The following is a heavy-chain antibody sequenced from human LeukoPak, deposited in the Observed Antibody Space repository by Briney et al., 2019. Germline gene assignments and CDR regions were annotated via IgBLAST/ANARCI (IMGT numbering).Heavy chain of an antibody. J-gene: IGHJ4*02. Sequence: GGSLRLSCAASGFTFSDYWMNWVRQAPGKGLEWVANINQDGSEKYYVDSLKGRLTISRDNAKNSLSLQMNSLRAEDTAVYYCARGTVVTPGLDYWGLGTLVTVSS. CDR1: GFTFSDYW. CDR2: INQDGSEK. V-gene: IGHV3-7*04. D-gene: IGHD4-23*01. CDR3: ARGTVVTPGLDY.